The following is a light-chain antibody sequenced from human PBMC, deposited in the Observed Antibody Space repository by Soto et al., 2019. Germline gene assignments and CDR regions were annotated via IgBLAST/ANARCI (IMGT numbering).Light chain of an antibody. V-gene: IGKV3-15*01. CDR2: GAS. J-gene: IGKJ1*01. CDR1: QSVSTN. Sequence: EIVMTQSPGTLSLSPGERATLSCRASQSVSTNLAWYQQIPGQAPRLLIYGASTRATGIPARFSGSGSGTEFTLAISSLQPDDFATYYCQQYSNYWTFGQGTKV. CDR3: QQYSNYWT.